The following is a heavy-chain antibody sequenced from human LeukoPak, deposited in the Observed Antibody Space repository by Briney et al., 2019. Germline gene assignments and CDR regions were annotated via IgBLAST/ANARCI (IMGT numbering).Heavy chain of an antibody. Sequence: SVKGSCKASGGTFSSYAISCVRQAPGQGLEWMGGIIPIFGTANYAQKFQGRVTITTDESTSTAYMELSSLRSEDTAVYYCARSGYGGNSEDYYYYYYMDVWGKGTTVTVSS. CDR3: ARSGYGGNSEDYYYYYYMDV. D-gene: IGHD4-23*01. V-gene: IGHV1-69*05. J-gene: IGHJ6*03. CDR2: IIPIFGTA. CDR1: GGTFSSYA.